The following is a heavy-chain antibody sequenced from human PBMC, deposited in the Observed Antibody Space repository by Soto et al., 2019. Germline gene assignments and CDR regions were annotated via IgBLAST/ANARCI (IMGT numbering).Heavy chain of an antibody. V-gene: IGHV4-59*01. Sequence: QVQLQESGPGLVKPSETLSLTCTVSSGFISTYYWSWIRQPPGKGLEWIGYIHYSGRTNYNPSLRSRVTISLDTSRRQFSLKLSSVTAADTAVYYCARYAGSSWFDNWGQVTLVTVSS. CDR3: ARYAGSSWFDN. CDR1: SGFISTYY. CDR2: IHYSGRT. J-gene: IGHJ4*02. D-gene: IGHD6-13*01.